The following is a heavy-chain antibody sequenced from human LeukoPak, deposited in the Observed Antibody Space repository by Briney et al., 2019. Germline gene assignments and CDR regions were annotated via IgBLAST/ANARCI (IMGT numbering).Heavy chain of an antibody. V-gene: IGHV1-2*02. D-gene: IGHD4-23*01. CDR2: VNPNTGGT. CDR3: ARDSYGGNWSLGY. Sequence: ASVKVSCKASGFTFTGYYFHWVRQAPGQGLEWMGWVNPNTGGTNYAQMIQGRVTMTRDTSISTTYMELSRLTSDDTAVYYCARDSYGGNWSLGYWGQGTLVTVSS. J-gene: IGHJ4*02. CDR1: GFTFTGYY.